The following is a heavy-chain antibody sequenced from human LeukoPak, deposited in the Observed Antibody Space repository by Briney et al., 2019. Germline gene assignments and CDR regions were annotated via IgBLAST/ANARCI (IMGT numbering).Heavy chain of an antibody. V-gene: IGHV3-30-3*01. CDR1: GFTFSSYA. Sequence: GRSLRLSCAASGFTFSSYAMHWVRQAPGKGLEWVAVISYDGSNKYYADSVKGRFTISRDNSKNTLYLQMNSLRAEDTAVYYCASDIVVVPAAPGFTFDYWGQGTLVTVSP. CDR2: ISYDGSNK. D-gene: IGHD2-2*01. CDR3: ASDIVVVPAAPGFTFDY. J-gene: IGHJ4*02.